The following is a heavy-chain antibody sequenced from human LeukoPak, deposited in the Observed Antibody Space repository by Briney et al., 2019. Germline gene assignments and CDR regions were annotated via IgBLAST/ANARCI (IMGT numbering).Heavy chain of an antibody. D-gene: IGHD6-13*01. J-gene: IGHJ5*02. CDR3: ARALYSKELFDP. Sequence: GGSLRLSCAASGFIFSSYWMSWVRQAPGKGLEWVANIKQDGSEKYYVDSVKGRFTISRDNAKNSLYLQMNSLRAEDTAVYYCARALYSKELFDPWGQGTLVTVSS. CDR1: GFIFSSYW. CDR2: IKQDGSEK. V-gene: IGHV3-7*04.